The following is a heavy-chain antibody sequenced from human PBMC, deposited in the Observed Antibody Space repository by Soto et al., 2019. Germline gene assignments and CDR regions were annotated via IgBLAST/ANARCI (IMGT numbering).Heavy chain of an antibody. Sequence: QVQLVESGGGVVQPGRSLRLSCAASGFTFSSYGMHWVRQAPGKGLEWVAVISYDGSNKYYADSVKGRFTISRDNSKNTLYLQMNSLRAEDTAVYYCAKDPRAGTTSWGQGTLVTVSS. D-gene: IGHD1-7*01. CDR2: ISYDGSNK. CDR1: GFTFSSYG. J-gene: IGHJ4*02. CDR3: AKDPRAGTTS. V-gene: IGHV3-30*18.